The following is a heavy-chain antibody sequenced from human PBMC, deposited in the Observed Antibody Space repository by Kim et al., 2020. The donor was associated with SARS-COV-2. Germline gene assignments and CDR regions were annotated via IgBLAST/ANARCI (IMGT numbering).Heavy chain of an antibody. Sequence: GGSLRLSCAASGFTFSSYDMNWVRQAPGKGLEWVSYISSSSSTIYYADSVKGRFTISRDSAKNSLYLQVSSLRAEDTAVYYCARGGYDSSIYYFDYWGQG. CDR3: ARGGYDSSIYYFDY. V-gene: IGHV3-48*04. CDR1: GFTFSSYD. CDR2: ISSSSSTI. J-gene: IGHJ4*02. D-gene: IGHD3-22*01.